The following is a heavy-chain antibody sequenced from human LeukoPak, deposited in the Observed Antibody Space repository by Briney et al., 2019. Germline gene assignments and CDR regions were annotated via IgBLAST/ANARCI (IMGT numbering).Heavy chain of an antibody. J-gene: IGHJ4*02. CDR2: INPNSGGT. CDR1: GYTFSGYC. V-gene: IGHV1-2*02. CDR3: ARLVTMIVGRFDY. D-gene: IGHD3-22*01. Sequence: ASMKVSCKASGYTFSGYCMHWVRQAPGQGLEWMGWINPNSGGTNYAQKFQGRVTMTRDTSISTAYMELSRLRSDDTAVYYCARLVTMIVGRFDYWGQGTLVTVSS.